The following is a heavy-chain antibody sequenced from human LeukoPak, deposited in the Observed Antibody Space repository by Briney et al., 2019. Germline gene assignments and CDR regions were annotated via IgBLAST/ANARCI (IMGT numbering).Heavy chain of an antibody. CDR2: ISGSGGT. CDR1: GFTFSSYS. Sequence: GGSLRLSCAASGFTFSSYSMNWVRQAPGKGLEWVSGISGSGGTYYADSVKGRFTISRDNSKNTLYLQMNSLRAEDTAVYYCAKSGLNRFDYWGQGTLVTVSS. D-gene: IGHD2-15*01. J-gene: IGHJ4*02. CDR3: AKSGLNRFDY. V-gene: IGHV3-23*01.